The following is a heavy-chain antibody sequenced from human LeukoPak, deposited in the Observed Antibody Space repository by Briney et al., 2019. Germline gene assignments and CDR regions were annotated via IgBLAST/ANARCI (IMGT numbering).Heavy chain of an antibody. CDR2: IWYDGSKT. CDR3: ARDGNYRFDY. V-gene: IGHV3-33*01. CDR1: GFTFSSYG. Sequence: PGGSLRLSCAASGFTFSSYGMHWVRQAPGKGLEWVAVIWYDGSKTYYADSVKGRFTISRDSSKNTLYLQMNSLRAEDTAVYYGARDGNYRFDYWGQGTLVTVSS. D-gene: IGHD3-16*02. J-gene: IGHJ4*02.